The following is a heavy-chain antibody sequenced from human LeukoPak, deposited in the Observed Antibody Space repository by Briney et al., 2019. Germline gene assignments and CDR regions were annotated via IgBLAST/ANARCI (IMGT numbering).Heavy chain of an antibody. CDR1: GFSFNTYA. Sequence: AGGSLRLSCAASGFSFNTYAMHWVRQAPGKGLEYVSTINYNGDSTYYANSVKGRFIISRDNSKKTLFLQMGSLRAEDTAVYYCARDSGGDTYNDYFDSWGQGTLVTVSS. CDR3: ARDSGGDTYNDYFDS. CDR2: INYNGDST. J-gene: IGHJ4*02. V-gene: IGHV3-64*01. D-gene: IGHD5-24*01.